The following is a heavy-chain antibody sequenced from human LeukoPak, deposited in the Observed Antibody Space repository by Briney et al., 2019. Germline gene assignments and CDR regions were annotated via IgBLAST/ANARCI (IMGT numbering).Heavy chain of an antibody. CDR2: TYTSGST. J-gene: IGHJ4*02. D-gene: IGHD5-18*01. V-gene: IGHV4-4*07. Sequence: SETLSLTCTVSGGSISSYYWSWIRQPAGKGLEWIGRTYTSGSTNYNPSLKSRVTISVDTSKNQFSLKLSSVTAADTAVYYCARGPAISLDTGYFDYWGQGTLVTVSS. CDR1: GGSISSYY. CDR3: ARGPAISLDTGYFDY.